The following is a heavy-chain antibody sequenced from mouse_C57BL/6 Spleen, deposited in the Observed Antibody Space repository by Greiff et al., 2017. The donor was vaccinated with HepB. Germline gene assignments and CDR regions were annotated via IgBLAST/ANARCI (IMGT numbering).Heavy chain of an antibody. J-gene: IGHJ4*01. CDR3: AREKLEAMDY. Sequence: VQLQQSGPELVKPGASVKIPCKASGYTFTDYNMDWVKQSHGKSLEWIGGINPNNGGTIYNQKFKGTATLTVDKSSSTAYMELRSLTSEDTAVSYWAREKLEAMDYWGQGTSVTVSS. V-gene: IGHV1-18*01. CDR2: INPNNGGT. CDR1: GYTFTDYN.